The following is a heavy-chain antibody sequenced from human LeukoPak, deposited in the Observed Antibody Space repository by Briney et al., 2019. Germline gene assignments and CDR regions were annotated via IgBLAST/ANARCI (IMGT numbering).Heavy chain of an antibody. J-gene: IGHJ4*02. D-gene: IGHD6-19*01. CDR3: ARDVPYSSGWSPSYYFDY. V-gene: IGHV1-46*01. Sequence: ASVKVSCKASGYTFTSYHMHWVRQAPGQGLEWMGIINPSGGSTSYAQKFQGRVTMTRDTSTSTVYMELSSLRSEDTAVYYCARDVPYSSGWSPSYYFDYWGQGTLVTVSS. CDR2: INPSGGST. CDR1: GYTFTSYH.